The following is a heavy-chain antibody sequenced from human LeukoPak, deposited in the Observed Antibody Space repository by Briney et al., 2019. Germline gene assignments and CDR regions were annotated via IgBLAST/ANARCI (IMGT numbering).Heavy chain of an antibody. V-gene: IGHV4-59*08. J-gene: IGHJ5*02. D-gene: IGHD3-22*01. CDR2: FSYSGST. CDR1: GVSISTYY. CDR3: ARLYYYDSSGNYGYNWFDP. Sequence: SETLSLTCSVSGVSISTYYWIWIRQPPAKGLEWMGFFSYSGSTKYNPSLKSRVTMSVDTSKNQFSLKLTSVTAADTAMYYCARLYYYDSSGNYGYNWFDPWGQGTLVTVSS.